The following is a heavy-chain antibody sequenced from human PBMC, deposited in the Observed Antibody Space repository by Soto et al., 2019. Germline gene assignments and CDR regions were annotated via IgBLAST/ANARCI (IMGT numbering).Heavy chain of an antibody. J-gene: IGHJ4*01. D-gene: IGHD1-7*01. Sequence: QVQLVQSGAEEKKPGASVKVSCQASGYTFTTYAMHWVRQAPGQSLEWMGWINAGNGDTKYSQKFQGRVTITRDTSASTAYMELSSLKSEDTAIYYCARNVLGGTTDYWGHGTLVTVSS. CDR1: GYTFTTYA. CDR2: INAGNGDT. V-gene: IGHV1-3*05. CDR3: ARNVLGGTTDY.